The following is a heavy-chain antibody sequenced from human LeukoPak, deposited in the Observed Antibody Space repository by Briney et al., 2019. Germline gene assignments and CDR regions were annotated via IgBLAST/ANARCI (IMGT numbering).Heavy chain of an antibody. V-gene: IGHV3-21*01. J-gene: IGHJ4*02. CDR3: ARANPPAISFFDY. CDR1: GITFSGYS. D-gene: IGHD3-9*01. Sequence: GGSLRLSCAASGITFSGYSMSWVRQAPGKGLEWVSAISGSGESIYYADSVKGRFTISRDNARNSLYLQMDSLRAEDTAVYYCARANPPAISFFDYWGQGTLVTVSS. CDR2: ISGSGESI.